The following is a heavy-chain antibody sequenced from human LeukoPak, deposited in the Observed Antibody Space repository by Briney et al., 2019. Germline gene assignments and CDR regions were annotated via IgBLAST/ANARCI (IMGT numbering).Heavy chain of an antibody. D-gene: IGHD1-26*01. V-gene: IGHV4-59*01. CDR1: GGSISSYY. Sequence: SETLSLTCTVSGGSISSYYWSWIRQPPGKGLEWIGYIYYSGSTNYNPSLKSRVTISVDTSKDQFSLKLSSVTAADTAVYYCAREDPGRWFDPWGQGTLVTVSS. J-gene: IGHJ5*02. CDR3: AREDPGRWFDP. CDR2: IYYSGST.